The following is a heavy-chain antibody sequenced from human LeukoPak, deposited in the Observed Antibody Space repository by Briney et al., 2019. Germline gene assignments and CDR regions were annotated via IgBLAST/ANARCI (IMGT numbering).Heavy chain of an antibody. D-gene: IGHD3-3*01. Sequence: ASVKVSCKASGYTFTSYDINWVRQATGQGLEWMGWMNPNSGNTGYAQKFQGRVTMTRNTSISTAYMELSSLRSEDTAVYYCARAGYYDFWSGYYIANYYHYGMDVWGQGTTVTVSS. CDR1: GYTFTSYD. V-gene: IGHV1-8*01. J-gene: IGHJ6*02. CDR2: MNPNSGNT. CDR3: ARAGYYDFWSGYYIANYYHYGMDV.